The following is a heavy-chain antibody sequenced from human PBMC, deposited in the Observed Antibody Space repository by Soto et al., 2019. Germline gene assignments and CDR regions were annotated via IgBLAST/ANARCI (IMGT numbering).Heavy chain of an antibody. CDR2: IYYSGST. CDR1: GGSISSGGYY. Sequence: QVQLQESGPGLVKPSQTLSLTCTVSGGSISSGGYYWSWIRQHPGKGLEWIGYIYYSGSTYYNPSLKSRVTISVDTSKNQFSLKLSSVTAADTAVYYCARAPRYYGSANTTRPSYYYYYGMDVWGQGTTVTVSS. D-gene: IGHD3-10*01. CDR3: ARAPRYYGSANTTRPSYYYYYGMDV. V-gene: IGHV4-31*03. J-gene: IGHJ6*02.